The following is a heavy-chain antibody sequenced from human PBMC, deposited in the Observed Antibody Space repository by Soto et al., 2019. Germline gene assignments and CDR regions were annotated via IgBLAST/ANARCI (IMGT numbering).Heavy chain of an antibody. J-gene: IGHJ4*02. CDR3: AMSHPSYYDSSGYYSSPFDY. CDR1: GGTFSSYA. D-gene: IGHD3-22*01. V-gene: IGHV1-69*13. CDR2: IIPIFGTA. Sequence: ASVKVSCKASGGTFSSYAISWVRQAPGQGLEWMGGIIPIFGTANYAQKFQGRVTITADESTSTAYMELSSLRSEDTAVYYCAMSHPSYYDSSGYYSSPFDYWGQGTLVTVSS.